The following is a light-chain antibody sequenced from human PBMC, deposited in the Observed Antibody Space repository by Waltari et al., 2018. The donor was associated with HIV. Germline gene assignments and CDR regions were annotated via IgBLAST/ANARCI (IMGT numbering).Light chain of an antibody. CDR3: QSADISGAHLFV. J-gene: IGLJ1*01. CDR1: ALSKQY. V-gene: IGLV3-25*03. CDR2: KDT. Sequence: SNDLTQSSSVSVSQGQTARITCSGDALSKQYSYGYQHKPGQAPLLLIYKDTERPAEIPEGFAGSSSGTTATLTITGVQPEDEADYYCQSADISGAHLFVFAAGTKVTVL.